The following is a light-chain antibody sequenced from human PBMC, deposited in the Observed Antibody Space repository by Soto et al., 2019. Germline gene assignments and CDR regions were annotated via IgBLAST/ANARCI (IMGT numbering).Light chain of an antibody. CDR1: SSEVGGYNY. Sequence: QSVLTQPASVSGSPGQSITISCTGTSSEVGGYNYVSWYQQHPGKAPKLMIYDVSNRPSGVSNRFSGSKSGNTASLTISGLQAEGEADYYCSSYTSSSTLYVFGTGTKV. CDR3: SSYTSSSTLYV. V-gene: IGLV2-14*01. J-gene: IGLJ1*01. CDR2: DVS.